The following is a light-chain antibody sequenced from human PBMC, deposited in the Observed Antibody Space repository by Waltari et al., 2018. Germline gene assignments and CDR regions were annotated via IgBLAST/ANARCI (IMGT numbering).Light chain of an antibody. CDR3: FSVTDNNWV. J-gene: IGLJ3*02. Sequence: SYELTQPSSVSVSQGQTARITCPGDLLANKYARWFQQKAGQAPILLIYKAPERSSGIPERFSGSTSGTTVTLTISGAQVEDEADYYCFSVTDNNWVFGGGTKLTVL. V-gene: IGLV3-27*01. CDR1: LLANKY. CDR2: KAP.